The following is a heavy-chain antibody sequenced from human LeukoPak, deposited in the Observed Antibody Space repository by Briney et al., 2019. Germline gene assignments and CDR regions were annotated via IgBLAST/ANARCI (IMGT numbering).Heavy chain of an antibody. Sequence: QTGGSLRLSCAASGFTFSDSWMSWVRQAPGKGLEWVANIKQDGNERDYVDSVKGRFSISRDNAKKSLILQMDNLRVEDTAIYYCARVRRDELYYNFWSGPWFDPWGQGTLVTVSS. V-gene: IGHV3-7*01. CDR2: IKQDGNER. D-gene: IGHD3-3*01. CDR1: GFTFSDSW. J-gene: IGHJ5*02. CDR3: ARVRRDELYYNFWSGPWFDP.